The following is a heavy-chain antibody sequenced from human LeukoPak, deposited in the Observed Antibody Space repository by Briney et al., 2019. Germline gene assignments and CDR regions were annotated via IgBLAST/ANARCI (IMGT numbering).Heavy chain of an antibody. CDR2: TYYSGRT. V-gene: IGHV4-39*01. D-gene: IGHD3-22*01. Sequence: SETLYLTCTVSGGTISSSSNYWGRIRQPPGKGLEWFGSTYYSGRTYSHPSLKSRATITVDTTNNQFSLQLSSVTAAEAADYYCARSSGYFNEYYFDCWGQGTLVTVSS. J-gene: IGHJ4*02. CDR1: GGTISSSSNY. CDR3: ARSSGYFNEYYFDC.